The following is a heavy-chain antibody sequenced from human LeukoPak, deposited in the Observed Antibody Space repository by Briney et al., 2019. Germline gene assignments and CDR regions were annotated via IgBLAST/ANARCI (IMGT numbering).Heavy chain of an antibody. Sequence: PGGSLRLSCAASGFTFSDYYMSWIRQAPGKGLEWAAYISSSGNAIFYSDSVKGRFTISRDNAKNSLHLQMNNLRAEDTAVYYCARGGGRGDYNERYYFDYWGQGTLVTVSS. CDR3: ARGGGRGDYNERYYFDY. V-gene: IGHV3-11*04. J-gene: IGHJ4*02. CDR2: ISSSGNAI. D-gene: IGHD3-22*01. CDR1: GFTFSDYY.